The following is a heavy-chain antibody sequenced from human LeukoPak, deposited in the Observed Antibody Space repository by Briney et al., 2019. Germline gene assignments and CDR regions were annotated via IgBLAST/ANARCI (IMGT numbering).Heavy chain of an antibody. Sequence: GGSLRLSCAASGFTFSSYAMSWVRQAPGKGLEWVSAITGSGSSTYYADSVKGRFTISRDNSKNTLYLQMSSLRAEDTAVYYCAKRSGQTTDYWGQGTLVTVSS. D-gene: IGHD1-1*01. CDR1: GFTFSSYA. J-gene: IGHJ4*02. CDR2: ITGSGSST. CDR3: AKRSGQTTDY. V-gene: IGHV3-23*01.